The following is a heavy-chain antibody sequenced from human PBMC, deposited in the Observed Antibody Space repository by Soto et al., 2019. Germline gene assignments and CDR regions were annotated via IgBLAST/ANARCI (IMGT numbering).Heavy chain of an antibody. CDR3: ARHGYCSSTSCYGYYYYYMDV. V-gene: IGHV4-59*08. CDR1: GGSISSYY. D-gene: IGHD2-2*01. CDR2: IYYSGST. Sequence: QVQLQESGPGLVKPSETLSLTCTVSGGSISSYYWSWIRQPPGKGLGWIGYIYYSGSTNYNPSLKSRVTISVDTSKNQFSLKLSSVTAADTAVYYCARHGYCSSTSCYGYYYYYMDVWGKGTTVTVSS. J-gene: IGHJ6*03.